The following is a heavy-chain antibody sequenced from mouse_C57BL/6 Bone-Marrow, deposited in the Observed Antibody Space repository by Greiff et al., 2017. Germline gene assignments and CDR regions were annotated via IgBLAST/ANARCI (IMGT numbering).Heavy chain of an antibody. CDR3: ARGYGSSYCYFDV. CDR1: GYTFTGYW. Sequence: QVQLQQSGAELMKPGASVKLSCKATGYTFTGYWIEWVKQRPGHGLEWIGEILPGSGSTNYNEKLKGKGTFTADTSSNTAYMQLRGLTTEDSAIYGCARGYGSSYCYFDVWGTGTTVTVSS. D-gene: IGHD1-1*01. J-gene: IGHJ1*03. V-gene: IGHV1-9*01. CDR2: ILPGSGST.